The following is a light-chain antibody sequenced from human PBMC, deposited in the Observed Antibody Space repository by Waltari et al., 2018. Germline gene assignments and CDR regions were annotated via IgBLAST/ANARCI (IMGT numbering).Light chain of an antibody. CDR2: DAP. J-gene: IGKJ2*01. V-gene: IGKV3-11*01. Sequence: EIVLTQSPATLSLSPGERATLSCRASQTVRSYLAWYQQRHGQTPRLLIFDAPSRATGISAKFSGSGSGTDFTLTVSNLEPEDFAVYYCQQRSNWPYTFGQGTRVEIK. CDR3: QQRSNWPYT. CDR1: QTVRSY.